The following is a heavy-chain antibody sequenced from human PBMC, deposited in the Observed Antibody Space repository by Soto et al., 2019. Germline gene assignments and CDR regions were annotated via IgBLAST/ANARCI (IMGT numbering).Heavy chain of an antibody. J-gene: IGHJ6*02. CDR1: GFPFSSYS. CDR3: ARVHPHSGYDFYYYYGMDV. D-gene: IGHD5-12*01. CDR2: ISGSSSYI. V-gene: IGHV3-21*01. Sequence: AGGSLRLSCAASGFPFSSYSMNWVRQAPGKGLEWVSSISGSSSYIYYADSVKGRITISRDNAKNSVYLQMNSLRAEDTAVYYCARVHPHSGYDFYYYYGMDVWGQGTTVTVSS.